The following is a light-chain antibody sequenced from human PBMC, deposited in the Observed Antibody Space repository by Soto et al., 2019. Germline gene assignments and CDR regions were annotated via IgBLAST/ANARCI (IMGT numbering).Light chain of an antibody. CDR1: SSDVGEENY. V-gene: IGLV2-8*01. CDR2: EVS. J-gene: IGLJ2*01. Sequence: QSALTQPPSASGSPGQSGTITCSGTSSDVGEENYVSWYQQHPGKVPQLILYEVSKRPSVVPDRFSGSSSGNTDSLTVSGLKAEDEADYYCSSCAGSPVVFGGGTTHTAL. CDR3: SSCAGSPVV.